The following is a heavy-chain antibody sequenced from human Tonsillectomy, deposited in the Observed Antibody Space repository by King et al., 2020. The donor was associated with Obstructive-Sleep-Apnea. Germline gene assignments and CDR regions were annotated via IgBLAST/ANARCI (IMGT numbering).Heavy chain of an antibody. V-gene: IGHV1-46*01. CDR2: INPSGGST. Sequence: QLVQSGAEVKKPGASVKVSCKASGYTFTSYYMHCVRQAPGQGLEWMGIINPSGGSTSYAQKFQGRFTMTRDTSTSTVYMELSSLRSEDTAVYYCARGGLIVVVPRAFDIWGQGTMVTVSS. D-gene: IGHD3-22*01. J-gene: IGHJ3*02. CDR1: GYTFTSYY. CDR3: ARGGLIVVVPRAFDI.